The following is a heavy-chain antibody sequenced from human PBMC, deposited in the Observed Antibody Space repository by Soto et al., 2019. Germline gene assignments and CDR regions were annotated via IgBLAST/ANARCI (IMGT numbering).Heavy chain of an antibody. CDR3: ARVASVRMQLWVFDY. CDR2: ISPGGGGT. D-gene: IGHD5-18*01. CDR1: GNTFTHYS. J-gene: IGHJ4*02. V-gene: IGHV1-46*03. Sequence: SVNASCKAVGNTFTHYSIHWVRQAPGQGLEWMGIISPGGGGTSYAQRFQGRVTMTRDTSTSTVYMDLSSLRSEDTAVYYCARVASVRMQLWVFDYWGQGTLVTVSS.